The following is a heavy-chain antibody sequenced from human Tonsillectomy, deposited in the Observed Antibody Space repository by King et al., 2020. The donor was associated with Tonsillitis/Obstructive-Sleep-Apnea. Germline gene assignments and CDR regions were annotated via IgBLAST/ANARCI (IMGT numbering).Heavy chain of an antibody. V-gene: IGHV5-10-1*03. D-gene: IGHD5-18*01. CDR3: ARLMDTALIPSGMDV. J-gene: IGHJ6*02. CDR2: IDPTDSHT. Sequence: VQLVESGAEVKKPGESLRISCKGSGYSFTTYWISWVRQMPGKGLEWMGRIDPTDSHTNYSPSFQGHVTISADKSISTAYLQWSSLKASDTAMYYCARLMDTALIPSGMDVWGQGTTVTVSS. CDR1: GYSFTTYW.